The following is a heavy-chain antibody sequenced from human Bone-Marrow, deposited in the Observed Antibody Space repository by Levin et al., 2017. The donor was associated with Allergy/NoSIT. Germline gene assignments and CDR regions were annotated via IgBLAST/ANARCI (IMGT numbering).Heavy chain of an antibody. CDR1: GFTFSSYW. Sequence: PSETLSLTCAASGFTFSSYWMTWVRQTPGKGLEWVANINEDGSEKYYVDSVKGRFTISRDNAKNSMYLQTNSLRAEDTAVYYCARDVGCSGGTCDSYYDVWGRGSLVIVSS. CDR3: ARDVGCSGGTCDSYYDV. V-gene: IGHV3-7*01. CDR2: INEDGSEK. J-gene: IGHJ4*02. D-gene: IGHD2-15*01.